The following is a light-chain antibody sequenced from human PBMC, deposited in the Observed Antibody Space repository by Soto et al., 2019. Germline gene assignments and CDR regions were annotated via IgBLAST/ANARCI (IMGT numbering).Light chain of an antibody. CDR2: AAS. J-gene: IGKJ4*01. V-gene: IGKV1-12*01. CDR1: QGIRSW. Sequence: DIQMTPSPSFVSASVGDRVTMTCRASQGIRSWLAWYQHKPGRAPKLLIHAASSLESGVPSRFSGSGSGTDFTFTISSLQPEDFATYYCQQTTSFPLTFGGGTKVDIK. CDR3: QQTTSFPLT.